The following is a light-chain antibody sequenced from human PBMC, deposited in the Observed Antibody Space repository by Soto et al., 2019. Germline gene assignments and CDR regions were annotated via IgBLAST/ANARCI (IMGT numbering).Light chain of an antibody. CDR3: QQYHNWPLT. J-gene: IGKJ4*01. CDR1: QSVSSL. V-gene: IGKV3-15*01. Sequence: EVVMTQSPATLSLSPGERATLSCRASQSVSSLLAWYQQKPGQAPRLLIYRASTRATGISGRFSGSGSGTEFTLTITSLQSEDFAVYYCQQYHNWPLTFGGGTKVDIK. CDR2: RAS.